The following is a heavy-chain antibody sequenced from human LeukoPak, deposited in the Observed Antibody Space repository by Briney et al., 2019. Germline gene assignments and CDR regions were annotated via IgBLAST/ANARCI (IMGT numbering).Heavy chain of an antibody. CDR1: GFTFSNYW. Sequence: TGGSLRLSCAASGFTFSNYWRSWVRQAPGKGLEWVANINKDGSGKYYVDSVKGRFTSSRDNAKKSLYLQMNSLTAEDTAVYYCARATTAGFLERTSAFDIWGQGTMVTVSS. D-gene: IGHD3-3*01. CDR2: INKDGSGK. CDR3: ARATTAGFLERTSAFDI. V-gene: IGHV3-7*01. J-gene: IGHJ3*02.